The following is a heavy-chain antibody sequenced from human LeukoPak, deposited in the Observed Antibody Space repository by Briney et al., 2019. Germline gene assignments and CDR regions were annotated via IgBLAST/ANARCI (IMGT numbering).Heavy chain of an antibody. D-gene: IGHD3-16*01. CDR3: ARGARGEVSFDY. Sequence: GASVKVSCKASGGTFSIYAISWVRQAPGQGLEWMGGIIPIFGTANYAQKFQGRVTITADESTSTAYMELSSLRSEDTAVYYCARGARGEVSFDYWGQGTLVTVSS. J-gene: IGHJ4*02. CDR1: GGTFSIYA. CDR2: IIPIFGTA. V-gene: IGHV1-69*13.